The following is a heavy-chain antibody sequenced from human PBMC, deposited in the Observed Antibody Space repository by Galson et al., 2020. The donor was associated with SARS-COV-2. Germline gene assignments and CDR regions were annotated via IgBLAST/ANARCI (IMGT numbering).Heavy chain of an antibody. CDR1: GFTFSIYA. Sequence: GESLKISCAASGFTFSIYAMHWVRHAPGKGLQWVAVISYDGSIKYYADSVKGRFTISRDNSKNTLYLQMNSLRAEDTAVYYCASEGIAVAGTIFDYWGQGTLVTVSS. D-gene: IGHD6-19*01. CDR2: ISYDGSIK. J-gene: IGHJ4*02. CDR3: ASEGIAVAGTIFDY. V-gene: IGHV3-30*04.